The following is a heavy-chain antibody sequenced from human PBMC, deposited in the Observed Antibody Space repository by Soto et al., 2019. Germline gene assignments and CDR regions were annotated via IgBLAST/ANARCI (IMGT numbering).Heavy chain of an antibody. CDR3: AKFGYDTLTGLDS. J-gene: IGHJ4*02. D-gene: IGHD3-9*01. CDR1: GFTFTSYD. V-gene: IGHV3-23*01. Sequence: EVRLLESGGGFVQPGGSLRLSCVASGFTFTSYDMSWVRQAPGKGLEWVSAISGSGGTDYADSVKSRFTISRDNSKNTLYLQMNSLRAEDTAIYYCAKFGYDTLTGLDSWGQGTLATVSS. CDR2: ISGSGGT.